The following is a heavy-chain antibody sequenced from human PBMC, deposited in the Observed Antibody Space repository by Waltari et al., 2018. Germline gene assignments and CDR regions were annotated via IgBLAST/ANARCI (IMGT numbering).Heavy chain of an antibody. CDR3: ARTYSSGGADAFDI. CDR2: IYYSGNT. J-gene: IGHJ3*02. CDR1: GGSISSSSYS. V-gene: IGHV4-39*01. D-gene: IGHD6-19*01. Sequence: QLQLQESGPGLVKPSETLSLTCTVSGGSISSSSYSWGWIRQPPEKGLEWIGSIYYSGNTYYNPSLKSRVTISVDTSKNQFSLKLSSVTAAATAVYYCARTYSSGGADAFDIWGRGTMVTVSS.